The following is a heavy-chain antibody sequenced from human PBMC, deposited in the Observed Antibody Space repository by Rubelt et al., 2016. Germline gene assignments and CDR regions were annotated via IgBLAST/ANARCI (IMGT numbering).Heavy chain of an antibody. J-gene: IGHJ4*02. V-gene: IGHV3-23*01. Sequence: AASGFTFSSYAMSWVRQAPGKGLEWVSAISGSGGSTYYADSVKGRFTISRDNSKNTLYLQMNSLRAEDTAVYYCAKVGGGYGPIDYWGQGTLVTVSS. D-gene: IGHD3-16*01. CDR1: GFTFSSYA. CDR3: AKVGGGYGPIDY. CDR2: ISGSGGST.